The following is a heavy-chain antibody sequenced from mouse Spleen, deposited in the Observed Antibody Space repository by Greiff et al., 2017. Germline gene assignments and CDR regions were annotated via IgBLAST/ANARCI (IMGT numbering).Heavy chain of an antibody. J-gene: IGHJ4*01. Sequence: DVKLVESGGGLVQPGGSLSLSCSASGFTFTDYYMTWVRQPPGKALEWLAFITNRANGYTTKYSASIKGRFTISRDNSQSILYLQMNALRAEDSATYYCARSSYAMDYWGQGTSVTVSS. CDR2: ITNRANGYTT. CDR3: ARSSYAMDY. CDR1: GFTFTDYY. V-gene: IGHV7-3*01.